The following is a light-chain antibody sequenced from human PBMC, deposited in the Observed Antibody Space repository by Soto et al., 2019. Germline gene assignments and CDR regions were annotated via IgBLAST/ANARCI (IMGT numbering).Light chain of an antibody. CDR1: SSDVGGYNY. J-gene: IGLJ1*01. V-gene: IGLV2-14*03. Sequence: QSVLTQPASVSGSPGQSITISCTGTSSDVGGYNYVSWYQHHPGKAPKLMIYDVSNRPSGVSNRFSGSKSGNTASLTISGLQAEDEADYYCSSYTRSSTLEVFGTGTKVTVL. CDR2: DVS. CDR3: SSYTRSSTLEV.